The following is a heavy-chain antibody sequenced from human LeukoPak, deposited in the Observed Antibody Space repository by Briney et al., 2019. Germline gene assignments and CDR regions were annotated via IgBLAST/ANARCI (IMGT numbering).Heavy chain of an antibody. V-gene: IGHV3-49*04. D-gene: IGHD3-16*01. CDR3: TRFVPYLDY. Sequence: GRSLRLSCTASGFTFGDHAMSWVRQAPGKGLEWVGFIRSKTYGKTTEYAASVKGRFTISRDDPKNIAYLQMNSLKTEDTAIYYCTRFVPYLDYWGQGTLVTVSS. CDR1: GFTFGDHA. J-gene: IGHJ4*02. CDR2: IRSKTYGKTT.